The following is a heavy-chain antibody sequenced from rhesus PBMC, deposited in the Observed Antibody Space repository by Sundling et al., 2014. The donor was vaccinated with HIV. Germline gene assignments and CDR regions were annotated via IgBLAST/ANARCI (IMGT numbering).Heavy chain of an antibody. J-gene: IGHJ4*01. CDR2: ISRGSRHI. CDR1: GITFSSYG. CDR3: STQPPTVAGKNDY. D-gene: IGHD4-29*01. Sequence: EGQLVETGGGLVQPGGSLRLSCEASGITFSSYGMSWVRQAPGKGLQWVSSISRGSRHIYYSDSVKGRFTISRDNAKNSLSLQMNSLRVEDTAVYYCSTQPPTVAGKNDYWGQGVLVTVSS. V-gene: IGHV3-136*01.